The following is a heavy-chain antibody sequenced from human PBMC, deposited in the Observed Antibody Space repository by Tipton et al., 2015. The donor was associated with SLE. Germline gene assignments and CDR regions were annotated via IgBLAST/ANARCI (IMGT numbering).Heavy chain of an antibody. J-gene: IGHJ6*02. Sequence: LRLSCAVSGYSIRSSYYWGWIRQPPGKGLEWIGSINYGGSTYYNPSLKSRLTFSVDSSKNQFSLKLTSATAADTAVYYCARFLPLTVRGLILPGGIDAWAQGTAVTVSS. CDR2: INYGGST. CDR1: GYSIRSSYY. CDR3: ARFLPLTVRGLILPGGIDA. D-gene: IGHD3-10*01. V-gene: IGHV4-38-2*01.